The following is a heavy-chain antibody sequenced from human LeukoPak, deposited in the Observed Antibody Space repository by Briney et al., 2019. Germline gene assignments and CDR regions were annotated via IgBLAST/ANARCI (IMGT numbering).Heavy chain of an antibody. J-gene: IGHJ4*02. CDR2: IYYSGST. Sequence: PSETLSLTCTVSGGSISSYYWSWIRQPPGKGLEWIGYIYYSGSTNYNPSLKSRVTISVDTSKNQFSLKLSSVTAADTAVYYCARAPLGRYSSGWYASFDYWGQGTLVTVSS. CDR1: GGSISSYY. CDR3: ARAPLGRYSSGWYASFDY. D-gene: IGHD6-19*01. V-gene: IGHV4-59*01.